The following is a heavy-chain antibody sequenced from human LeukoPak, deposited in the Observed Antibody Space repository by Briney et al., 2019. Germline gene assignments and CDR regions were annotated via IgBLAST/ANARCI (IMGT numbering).Heavy chain of an antibody. CDR1: GFTVITSF. V-gene: IGHV3-53*01. D-gene: IGHD7-27*01. CDR2: IYNDGTT. CDR3: TKTGGPWD. Sequence: GGSLRLSCAASGFTVITSFMSWVRQAPGKGLEWVSVIYNDGTTYYADSVKGRFTISRDNPKNTLYLQMNTLRAGDTAVYYCTKTGGPWDWGQGTQVTVSS. J-gene: IGHJ4*02.